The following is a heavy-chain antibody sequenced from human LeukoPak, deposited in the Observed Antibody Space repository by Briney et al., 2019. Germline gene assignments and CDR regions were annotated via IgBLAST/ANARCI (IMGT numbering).Heavy chain of an antibody. D-gene: IGHD4-17*01. J-gene: IGHJ3*02. CDR3: AKDPNGDYIGTFDI. CDR1: GFTFSSYA. CDR2: ISGSGGST. Sequence: GGSLRLSCAASGFTFSSYAMSWVRQAPGKGLEWVLAISGSGGSTYYADSVKGRFTISRDNSKHTLYLQMSSLRAEDTAIYYCAKDPNGDYIGTFDIWGQRTMVIVS. V-gene: IGHV3-23*01.